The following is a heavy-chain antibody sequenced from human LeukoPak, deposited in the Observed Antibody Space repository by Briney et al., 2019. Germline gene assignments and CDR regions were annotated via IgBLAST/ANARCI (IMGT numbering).Heavy chain of an antibody. CDR3: ARGVSGWYQVNRFDP. V-gene: IGHV4-59*08. CDR1: GASFSVNY. CDR2: IYDSGST. Sequence: SETLSLTCTVSGASFSVNYWGWIRQPPGKGLEWIGYIYDSGSTRYNPSLESRVTLSVDTSKKEFFLKLSSVTAADTATYYCARGVSGWYQVNRFDPWGQGTLVTVSS. D-gene: IGHD6-19*01. J-gene: IGHJ5*02.